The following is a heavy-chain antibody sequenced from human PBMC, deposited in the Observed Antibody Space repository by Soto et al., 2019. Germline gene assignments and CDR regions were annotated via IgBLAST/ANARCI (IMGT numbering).Heavy chain of an antibody. CDR3: ATRGRPERKISGDYYYYGMDV. J-gene: IGHJ6*02. CDR2: IYYSGST. CDR1: GGSISSSSYY. V-gene: IGHV4-39*01. Sequence: SETLSLTCTVSGGSISSSSYYWGWIRQPPGKGLEWIGSIYYSGSTYYNPSLKSRVTISVDTSKNQFSLKLSSVTAADTAVYYCATRGRPERKISGDYYYYGMDVWGQGTTVTVSS. D-gene: IGHD1-1*01.